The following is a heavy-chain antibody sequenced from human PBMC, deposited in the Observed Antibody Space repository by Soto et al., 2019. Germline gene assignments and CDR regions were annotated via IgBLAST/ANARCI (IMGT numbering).Heavy chain of an antibody. Sequence: QLQLQESGPGLVKPSETLSLTCTVSGGSISSSSYYWGWIRQPPGKGLEWIGSIYYSGSTYYNPSLKRRVTIYVDTAKNQFSVKLSSVTAADTAVYYCAILTGDDMFDYWGQGTLVTVSS. V-gene: IGHV4-39*01. CDR2: IYYSGST. CDR3: AILTGDDMFDY. J-gene: IGHJ4*02. D-gene: IGHD2-8*02. CDR1: GGSISSSSYY.